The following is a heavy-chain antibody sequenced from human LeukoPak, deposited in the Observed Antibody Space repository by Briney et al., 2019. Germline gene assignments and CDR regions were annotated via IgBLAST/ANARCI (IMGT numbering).Heavy chain of an antibody. Sequence: SETLSLTCTVSGGSISSNYWSWIRQPAGKGLEWIGRIYTSGSTDYNPSLRSRVTMSVDTSKNQFSLKLSSVTAADTAVYYCARGLRWEKLHFDYWGQGTLVTVSS. J-gene: IGHJ4*02. V-gene: IGHV4-4*07. CDR2: IYTSGST. CDR3: ARGLRWEKLHFDY. D-gene: IGHD1-26*01. CDR1: GGSISSNY.